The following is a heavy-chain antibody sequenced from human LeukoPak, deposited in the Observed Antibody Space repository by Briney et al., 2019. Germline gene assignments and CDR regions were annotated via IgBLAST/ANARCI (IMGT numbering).Heavy chain of an antibody. J-gene: IGHJ4*02. CDR1: GFTFSRSA. CDR2: IIYSGGAT. CDR3: AKAGLYYDGSEHVYYFDS. Sequence: GGTLRLSCAASGFTFSRSAMTWVRQGPGTGLEFVASIIYSGGATSYADSVKGRFTISRDNSKNTLYLQMNSLRAEDTALYYCAKAGLYYDGSEHVYYFDSWGQGALVTVSS. V-gene: IGHV3-23*01. D-gene: IGHD3-22*01.